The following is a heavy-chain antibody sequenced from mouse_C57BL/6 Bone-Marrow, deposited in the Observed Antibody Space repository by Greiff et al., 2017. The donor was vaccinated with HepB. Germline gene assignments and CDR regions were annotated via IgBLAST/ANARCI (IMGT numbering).Heavy chain of an antibody. CDR1: GYTFTSYW. CDR2: IDPSDSYT. V-gene: IGHV1-50*01. D-gene: IGHD1-1*01. CDR3: ARDDYYGSSYDAMDY. Sequence: VQLQQPGAELVKPGASVKLSCKASGYTFTSYWMQWVKQRPGQGLEWIGEIDPSDSYTNYNQKFKGKATLTVDTSSSTAYIQLSSLTSEDSAVYYCARDDYYGSSYDAMDYWGQGTSVTVSS. J-gene: IGHJ4*01.